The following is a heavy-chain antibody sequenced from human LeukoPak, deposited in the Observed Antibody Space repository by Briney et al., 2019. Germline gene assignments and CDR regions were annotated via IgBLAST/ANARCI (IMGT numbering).Heavy chain of an antibody. CDR3: ARDDYGGKRLDY. J-gene: IGHJ4*02. Sequence: PGGSLRLSCAASGFTFSSYAMSWVRQAPGKGLEWVSAISGSGGSTYYADSVKGRFTISRDNSKNTLYLQMNSLRAEDTAVYYCARDDYGGKRLDYWGQGTLVTVSS. CDR2: ISGSGGST. V-gene: IGHV3-23*01. CDR1: GFTFSSYA. D-gene: IGHD4-23*01.